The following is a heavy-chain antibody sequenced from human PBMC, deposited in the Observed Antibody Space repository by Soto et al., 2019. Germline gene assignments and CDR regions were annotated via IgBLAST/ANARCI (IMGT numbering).Heavy chain of an antibody. CDR3: ARDPYYYDSSGYYRRLYYFDY. D-gene: IGHD3-22*01. V-gene: IGHV4-4*07. Sequence: QVQLQESGPGLVKPSETLSLTCTVSGGSISSYYWSWIRQPAGKGLEWIGRIYTSGSTNYNPSLKSRVTMSVDTSKIQLSLKLSSVTAADKAVSYCARDPYYYDSSGYYRRLYYFDYWGQGTLVTVSS. CDR2: IYTSGST. CDR1: GGSISSYY. J-gene: IGHJ4*02.